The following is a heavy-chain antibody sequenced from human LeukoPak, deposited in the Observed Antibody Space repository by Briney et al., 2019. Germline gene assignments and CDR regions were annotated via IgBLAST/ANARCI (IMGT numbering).Heavy chain of an antibody. J-gene: IGHJ4*02. CDR1: GFTVSSNY. CDR2: IYSGGST. D-gene: IGHD3-22*01. CDR3: ARAVDYDSSGYYGLLYYFDY. V-gene: IGHV3-53*01. Sequence: SGGSLRLSCAASGFTVSSNYMSWVRQAPGGGLEWVSVIYSGGSTYYADSVKGRFTISRDNSKNTLYLQMNSLRAEDTAVYYCARAVDYDSSGYYGLLYYFDYWGQGTLVTVSS.